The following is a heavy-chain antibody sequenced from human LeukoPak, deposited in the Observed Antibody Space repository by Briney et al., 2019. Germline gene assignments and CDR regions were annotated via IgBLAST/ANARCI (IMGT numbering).Heavy chain of an antibody. V-gene: IGHV3-48*02. CDR2: ISSSSSTI. CDR3: ARMYYYDSSGYYDQYYYYYGMDV. Sequence: GGSLRLSCAASGFTFSSYSMNWVRQAPGKGLEWVSYISSSSSTIYYADSVKGRFTISRDNAKNSLYLQMNSLRDEDTAVYYCARMYYYDSSGYYDQYYYYYGMDVWGQGTTVTVSS. J-gene: IGHJ6*02. D-gene: IGHD3-22*01. CDR1: GFTFSSYS.